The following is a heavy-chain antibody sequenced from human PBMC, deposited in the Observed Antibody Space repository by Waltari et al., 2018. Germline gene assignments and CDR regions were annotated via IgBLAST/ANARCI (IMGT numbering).Heavy chain of an antibody. D-gene: IGHD1-1*01. Sequence: QVQMVQSGADVKKPGSSVKVSCKTSGGTLSDYTINWVRQAPGQGLEWMGRIIPIFGKANYAQKFQGRVTFTADKSTHTAYMEVSGLTSEDTALYYCARDDATTGHLDSWGQGTPVTISS. CDR3: ARDDATTGHLDS. CDR2: IIPIFGKA. J-gene: IGHJ4*02. CDR1: GGTLSDYT. V-gene: IGHV1-69*08.